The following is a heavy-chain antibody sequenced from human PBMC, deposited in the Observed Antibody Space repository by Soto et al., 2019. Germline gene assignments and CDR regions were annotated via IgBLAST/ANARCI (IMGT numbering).Heavy chain of an antibody. CDR3: ARESEDLTSNFDY. CDR1: GFTFTSYS. J-gene: IGHJ4*02. Sequence: GGSLRLSCAASGFTFTSYSMNWVRQAPGQGLEWVSYITSKSTTIKYADSVKGRFTISRDNAKNSLYLEMNSLRAEDTAVYYCARESEDLTSNFDYWGQGTLVTVSS. V-gene: IGHV3-48*04. CDR2: ITSKSTTI.